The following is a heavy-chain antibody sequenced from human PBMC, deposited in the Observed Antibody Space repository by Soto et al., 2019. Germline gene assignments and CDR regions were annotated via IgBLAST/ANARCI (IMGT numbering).Heavy chain of an antibody. D-gene: IGHD2-2*01. Sequence: EVQLLESGGGLVEPGGSLRLSCAASGFTFRSSPMSWVRQAPGKGLEWVSAIDTSGAGTYYVDSVRGRFTISRDNSKNPLFLRMDSLTGEETALYYCAKRSCGSTSCSGGRAFDYWGQGTLVTVSS. CDR1: GFTFRSSP. CDR3: AKRSCGSTSCSGGRAFDY. CDR2: IDTSGAGT. J-gene: IGHJ4*02. V-gene: IGHV3-23*05.